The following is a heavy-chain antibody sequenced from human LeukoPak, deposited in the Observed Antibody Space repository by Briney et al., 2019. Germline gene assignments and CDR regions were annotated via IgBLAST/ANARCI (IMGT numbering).Heavy chain of an antibody. J-gene: IGHJ4*02. V-gene: IGHV3-7*03. D-gene: IGHD6-13*01. Sequence: GGSLRLSCAASGFPFSTYWMSWVRQAPGKGLEWVANVKHDGSEKYYVDSVKGRFTISRDNAKNSLYLQMNSLRAEDTALYYCAKDLRSSWDHGPFDYWGQGTLVTVSS. CDR1: GFPFSTYW. CDR2: VKHDGSEK. CDR3: AKDLRSSWDHGPFDY.